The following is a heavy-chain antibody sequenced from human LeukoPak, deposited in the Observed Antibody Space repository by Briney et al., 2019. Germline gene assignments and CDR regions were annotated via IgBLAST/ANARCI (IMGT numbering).Heavy chain of an antibody. CDR2: IIPIFGTA. J-gene: IGHJ6*03. CDR3: ARARAMTAADYYYYMDV. D-gene: IGHD6-13*01. V-gene: IGHV1-69*06. Sequence: GASVKVSCKASGGTFSSYAISWVRQAPGQGLEWMGGIIPIFGTANYAQKFQGRVTITADKSTSTAYMELSSLRSEDTAVYYCARARAMTAADYYYYMDVWGKGTTVTVSS. CDR1: GGTFSSYA.